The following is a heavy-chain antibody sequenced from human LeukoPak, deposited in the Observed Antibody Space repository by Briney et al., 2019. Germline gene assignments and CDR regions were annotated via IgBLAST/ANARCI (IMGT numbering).Heavy chain of an antibody. Sequence: PGRSLRLSCAASGFTFGDYAMHWVRQAPGKGLEWVSGISWNSGSIGYADSVKGRFTISRDNAKNSLYLQMNSLRAEDMALYYCAKGGIAVADWYSDYFDYWGQGTLVTVSS. J-gene: IGHJ4*02. CDR3: AKGGIAVADWYSDYFDY. CDR1: GFTFGDYA. CDR2: ISWNSGSI. V-gene: IGHV3-9*03. D-gene: IGHD6-19*01.